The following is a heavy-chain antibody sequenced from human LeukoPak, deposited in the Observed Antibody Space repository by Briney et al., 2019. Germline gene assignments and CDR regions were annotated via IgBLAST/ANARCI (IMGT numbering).Heavy chain of an antibody. V-gene: IGHV3-23*01. CDR3: ASQRIAVAATGEPFDP. CDR2: ISGSGGST. CDR1: GFTFSSYA. D-gene: IGHD6-19*01. J-gene: IGHJ5*02. Sequence: GGSLRLSCAASGFTFSSYAMSWVRQAPGKGLEWVSAISGSGGSTYYADSVKGRFTISRDNSKNTLYLQMNSLRAEDTAVYYCASQRIAVAATGEPFDPWGQETLVTVSS.